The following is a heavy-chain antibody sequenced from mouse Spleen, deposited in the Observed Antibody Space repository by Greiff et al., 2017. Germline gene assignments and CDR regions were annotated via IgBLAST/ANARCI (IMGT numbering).Heavy chain of an antibody. CDR3: AKELTGTNYFDY. J-gene: IGHJ2*01. Sequence: EVKLQESGGGLVQPGGSLKLSCAASGFTFSSYGMSWVRQTPDKRLELVATINSNGGSTYYPDSVKGRFTISRDNAKNTLYLQMSSLKSEDTAMYYCAKELTGTNYFDYWGQGTTLTVSS. D-gene: IGHD4-1*01. CDR1: GFTFSSYG. CDR2: INSNGGST. V-gene: IGHV5-6-3*01.